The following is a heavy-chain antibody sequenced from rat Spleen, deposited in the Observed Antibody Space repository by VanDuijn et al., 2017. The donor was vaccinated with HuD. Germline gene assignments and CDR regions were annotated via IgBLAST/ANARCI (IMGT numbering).Heavy chain of an antibody. D-gene: IGHD1-11*01. CDR3: TRGEEAIGGY. Sequence: EVQLVESGGGLVQPGRSMRLSCAASGFIFSNYYLVWVRQAPTKGLGWVESISTGGSIYYPDSVKGRFTISRDNAQNTLYLQMNSLRSEDTATYYCTRGEEAIGGYWGQGVMVTVSS. V-gene: IGHV5-25*01. CDR2: ISTGGSI. J-gene: IGHJ2*01. CDR1: GFIFSNYY.